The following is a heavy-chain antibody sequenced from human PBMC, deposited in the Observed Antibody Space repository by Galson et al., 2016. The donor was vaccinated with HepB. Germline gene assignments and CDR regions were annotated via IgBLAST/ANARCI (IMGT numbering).Heavy chain of an antibody. Sequence: SVKVSCKASGYKFRTYGISWVRQAPGQGLEWVGWISGYNGNTKYAQNFQDRVTMTKDTSTDTVHMELRSLRSDDTAMYYCARDRYVVFGLELLKGPLDYWRQGTLVTVSA. CDR2: ISGYNGNT. CDR1: GYKFRTYG. CDR3: ARDRYVVFGLELLKGPLDY. V-gene: IGHV1-18*01. D-gene: IGHD3-10*02. J-gene: IGHJ4*02.